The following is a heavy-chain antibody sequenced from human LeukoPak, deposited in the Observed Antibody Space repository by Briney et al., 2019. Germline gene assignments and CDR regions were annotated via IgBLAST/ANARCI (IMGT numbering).Heavy chain of an antibody. CDR3: ARDFGGYNNDY. CDR1: GFTFSSYI. J-gene: IGHJ4*02. D-gene: IGHD5-24*01. V-gene: IGHV3-21*01. Sequence: TPGGSLRLSCAASGFTFSSYIMNWVRQAPGKGLEWVSSITSSISYIYYADSVKGRLTMSRDNAKNSLYLQMNSLRTEDTAVYYCARDFGGYNNDYWGQGTLVTVSS. CDR2: ITSSISYI.